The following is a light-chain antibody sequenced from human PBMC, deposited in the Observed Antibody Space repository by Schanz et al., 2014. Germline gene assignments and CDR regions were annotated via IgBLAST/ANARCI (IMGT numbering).Light chain of an antibody. V-gene: IGLV2-14*02. CDR2: DVS. CDR3: SSYTSSNTGV. CDR1: SSDVGSYNL. J-gene: IGLJ3*02. Sequence: QSALTQPASVSGSPGQSITISCTGTSSDVGSYNLVSWYQQHPGKAPKLIIYDVSKWPSGVSNRFSGSKSGNTASLTISGLQAEDEADYYCSSYTSSNTGVFGGGTKVTVL.